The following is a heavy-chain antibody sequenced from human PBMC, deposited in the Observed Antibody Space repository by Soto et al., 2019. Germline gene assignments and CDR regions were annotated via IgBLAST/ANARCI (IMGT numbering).Heavy chain of an antibody. J-gene: IGHJ4*02. Sequence: GGSLRLSCAASGFTFSSYAMSWVRQAPGKGLEWVSAISGSGGSTYYADSVKGRFTISRDNSKNTLYLQMTSLRAEDTALYYCAKLGSSTWSPHYYFDYWXQGSLVPVSS. CDR3: AKLGSSTWSPHYYFDY. CDR1: GFTFSSYA. D-gene: IGHD6-13*01. V-gene: IGHV3-23*01. CDR2: ISGSGGST.